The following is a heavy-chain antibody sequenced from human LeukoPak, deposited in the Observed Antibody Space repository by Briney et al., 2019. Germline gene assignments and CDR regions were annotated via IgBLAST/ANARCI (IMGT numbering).Heavy chain of an antibody. D-gene: IGHD1-26*01. CDR2: ISYDGSNK. V-gene: IGHV3-30-3*01. J-gene: IGHJ4*02. CDR1: GFTFSSYA. CDR3: ARDRVGATDYFDY. Sequence: GRSLRLSCAASGFTFSSYAMHWVRQAPGKGLEWVAVISYDGSNKYYADSVKGRFTISRDDSKNTLYLQMNSLRAEDTAVYYCARDRVGATDYFDYWGQGTLVTVSS.